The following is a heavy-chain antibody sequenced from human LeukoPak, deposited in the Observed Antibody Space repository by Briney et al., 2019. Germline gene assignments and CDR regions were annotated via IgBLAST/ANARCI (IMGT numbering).Heavy chain of an antibody. Sequence: GGSLRLSCAASGFTFNSYAMHWVRQAPGKGLEWVAVLSYDGSNKYYAASVKGRFTISRDNSKNALYLQMSSLRAEDTALYYCARVITMVRGVNDRYYYYALDVWGQGTTVTVS. CDR1: GFTFNSYA. V-gene: IGHV3-30-3*01. J-gene: IGHJ6*02. CDR3: ARVITMVRGVNDRYYYYALDV. CDR2: LSYDGSNK. D-gene: IGHD3-10*01.